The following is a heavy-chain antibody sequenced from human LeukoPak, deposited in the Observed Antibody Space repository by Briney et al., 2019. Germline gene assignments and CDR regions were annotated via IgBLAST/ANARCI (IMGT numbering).Heavy chain of an antibody. CDR1: GFTFSTYS. D-gene: IGHD6-19*01. Sequence: GGSLRLSCAASGFTFSTYSMIWVRQAPGKGLEWVSYISSSSSTIYYADSVKGRFTISRDNAKNSLYLQMNSLRAEDTAIYYCAKYSSGWFYYFDYWGQGTLVTVSS. V-gene: IGHV3-48*01. CDR2: ISSSSSTI. CDR3: AKYSSGWFYYFDY. J-gene: IGHJ4*02.